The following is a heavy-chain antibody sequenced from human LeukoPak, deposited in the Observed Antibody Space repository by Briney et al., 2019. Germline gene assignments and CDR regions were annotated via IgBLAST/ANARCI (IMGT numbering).Heavy chain of an antibody. CDR1: GYTFTSYG. D-gene: IGHD6-19*01. CDR2: ISAYNGNT. Sequence: ASVTVSCKASGYTFTSYGISWVRQAPGQGLEWMGWISAYNGNTNYAQKLQGRVTMTTDTSTSTAYMELRSLRSDDTAVYYCARDRRSSGDSDAFDIWGQGTMVTVSS. CDR3: ARDRRSSGDSDAFDI. J-gene: IGHJ3*02. V-gene: IGHV1-18*04.